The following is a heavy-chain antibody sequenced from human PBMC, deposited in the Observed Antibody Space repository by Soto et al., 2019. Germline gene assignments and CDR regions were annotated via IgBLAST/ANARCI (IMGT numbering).Heavy chain of an antibody. V-gene: IGHV1-8*01. CDR2: MNPNSGNT. Sequence: QVQLVQSGAEVKKPGASVKVSCKASGYTFTSYDINWVRQATGQGLEWMGWMNPNSGNTGYAQKFQGRVTMTRNTSISTAHMEMSSLRSEDTAVYYGARFPQGPVAGYYGMDVWGQVTTRTVS. CDR1: GYTFTSYD. J-gene: IGHJ6*02. CDR3: ARFPQGPVAGYYGMDV. D-gene: IGHD6-19*01.